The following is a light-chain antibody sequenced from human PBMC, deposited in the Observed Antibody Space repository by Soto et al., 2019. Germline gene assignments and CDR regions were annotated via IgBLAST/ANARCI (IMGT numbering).Light chain of an antibody. CDR1: QSVSGN. CDR2: GAS. J-gene: IGKJ3*01. Sequence: EIVMTQSPATLSVSPGERATLSCRASQSVSGNLAWYQQKPGQAPRLLIYGASTRATGIPARFSGSGSGTEFTLTISSLQSEDFAVYYCQQRYNWPPFTFGPGTKVDIK. V-gene: IGKV3-15*01. CDR3: QQRYNWPPFT.